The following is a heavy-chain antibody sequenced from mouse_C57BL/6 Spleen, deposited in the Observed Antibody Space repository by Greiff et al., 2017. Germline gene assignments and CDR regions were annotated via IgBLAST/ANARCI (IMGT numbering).Heavy chain of an antibody. D-gene: IGHD1-2*01. V-gene: IGHV1-59*01. Sequence: VQLQQPGAELVRPGTSVKLSCKASGYTFTSYWMHWVKQRPGQGLEWIGVIDPSDSYTNYNQKFKGKATLTVGTSSSTAYMQLSSLTSEDSAVYYCAGSHYDGSWFAYWGQGTLVTVSA. CDR3: AGSHYDGSWFAY. CDR1: GYTFTSYW. J-gene: IGHJ3*01. CDR2: IDPSDSYT.